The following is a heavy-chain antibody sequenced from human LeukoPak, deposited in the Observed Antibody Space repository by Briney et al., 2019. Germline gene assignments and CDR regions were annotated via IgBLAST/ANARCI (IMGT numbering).Heavy chain of an antibody. CDR1: GGSFSGYY. Sequence: SETLSPTCAVYGGSFSGYYWSWIRQPPGKGLEWIGEINHSGSTNYNPSLKSRVTISVDTSKNQFSLKLSSVTAADTAVYYCARRRWFGELSFAILDYWGQGTLVTVSS. D-gene: IGHD3-10*01. CDR3: ARRRWFGELSFAILDY. V-gene: IGHV4-34*01. CDR2: INHSGST. J-gene: IGHJ4*02.